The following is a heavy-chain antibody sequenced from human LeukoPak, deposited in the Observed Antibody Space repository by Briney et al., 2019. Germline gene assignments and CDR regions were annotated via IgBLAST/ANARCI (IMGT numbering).Heavy chain of an antibody. CDR1: GFTVSSNY. CDR3: ARGWLQLNFDY. J-gene: IGHJ4*02. CDR2: IYSGGST. D-gene: IGHD5-24*01. Sequence: GGSLRLSCAASGFTVSSNYMSWVRQAPGKGLEWVSVIYSGGSTYYADSVKGRFTISRDNSKNTLYLQMNSLRAEDTAVYYCARGWLQLNFDYWGQGTLVTVSS. V-gene: IGHV3-53*01.